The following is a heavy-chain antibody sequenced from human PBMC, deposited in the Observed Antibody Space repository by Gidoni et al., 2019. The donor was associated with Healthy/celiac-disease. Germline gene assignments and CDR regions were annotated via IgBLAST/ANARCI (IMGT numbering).Heavy chain of an antibody. V-gene: IGHV4-34*01. J-gene: IGHJ4*02. D-gene: IGHD6-13*01. Sequence: QVQLQQWGAGLLKPSETLSLTCAVYGVSFSGYYWRWIRPPPGKGLEWIGEINHSGSTNYNPSLKSRVTISVDTSKNQFSLKLSSVTAADTAVYYCARGGSGIAAAVYYFDYWGQGTLVTVSS. CDR3: ARGGSGIAAAVYYFDY. CDR1: GVSFSGYY. CDR2: INHSGST.